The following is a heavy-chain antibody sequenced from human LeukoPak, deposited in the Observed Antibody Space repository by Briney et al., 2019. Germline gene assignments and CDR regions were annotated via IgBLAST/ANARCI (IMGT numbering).Heavy chain of an antibody. V-gene: IGHV4-30-4*01. CDR2: ISDSGST. CDR3: AREEAIVTFGIGRSAHNWFDP. CDR1: GGSISSRDYY. Sequence: PSETLSLTCTVSGGSISSRDYYWSWIRQPPGKGLERIGYISDSGSTRYNPSLKSRVIISVDTSKNHFSLKLTSVTAADTAIYYCAREEAIVTFGIGRSAHNWFDPWGQGTLVTVSS. J-gene: IGHJ5*02. D-gene: IGHD2-15*01.